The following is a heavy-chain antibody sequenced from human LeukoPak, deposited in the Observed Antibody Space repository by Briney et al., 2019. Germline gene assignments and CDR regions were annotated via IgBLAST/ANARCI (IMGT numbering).Heavy chain of an antibody. CDR1: GGSFSGYY. CDR2: INHSGST. V-gene: IGHV4-34*01. J-gene: IGHJ4*02. Sequence: SETLSLTCAVYGGSFSGYYWSWIRQPPGKGLEWIGEINHSGSTNYNPSLKSRVTISVDTSKNQFSPKLSSVTAADTAVYYCARVLTADLDYWGQGTLVTVSS. CDR3: ARVLTADLDY. D-gene: IGHD2-8*02.